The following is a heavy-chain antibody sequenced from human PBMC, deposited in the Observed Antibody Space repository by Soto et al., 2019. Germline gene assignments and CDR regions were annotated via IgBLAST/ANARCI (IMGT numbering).Heavy chain of an antibody. CDR2: ISYSGNT. D-gene: IGHD3-3*01. J-gene: IGHJ6*02. CDR3: ASAPLGDFWSGYYSGYYYGMDV. Sequence: SETLSLTCTVYGGSIGSHYWSWIRQPPGKGLEWIGYISYSGNTNYNPSLKSRVTISVDTSKDQVSLRLSSVTAEDTAVYYCASAPLGDFWSGYYSGYYYGMDVWGQGTTVTVSS. V-gene: IGHV4-59*11. CDR1: GGSIGSHY.